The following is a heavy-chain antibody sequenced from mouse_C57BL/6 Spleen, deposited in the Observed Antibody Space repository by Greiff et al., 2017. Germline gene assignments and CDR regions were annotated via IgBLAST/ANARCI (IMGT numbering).Heavy chain of an antibody. D-gene: IGHD2-1*01. CDR2: ISYDGSN. CDR1: GYSITSGYY. CDR3: ARIYYGNYVFDY. V-gene: IGHV3-6*01. Sequence: EVQVVESGPGLVKPSQSLSLTCSVTGYSITSGYYWNWIRQFPGNKLEWMGYISYDGSNNYNPSLKNRISITRDTSKNQFFLKLNSVTTEDTATYYCARIYYGNYVFDYWGQGTTLTVSS. J-gene: IGHJ2*01.